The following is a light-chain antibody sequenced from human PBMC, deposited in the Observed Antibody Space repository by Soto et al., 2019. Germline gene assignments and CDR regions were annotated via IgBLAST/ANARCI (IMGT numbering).Light chain of an antibody. CDR1: QSISIR. V-gene: IGKV1-5*03. Sequence: DIQMTQFPSTLSEAVGARITITCRASQSISIRFAWYQHKPVKSPKSLIYKASSLESGVPSSLSGSGSGTEYTVTISSLHPDDLAGYYCSKYNSYTTQRFRQGTK. CDR2: KAS. J-gene: IGKJ1*01. CDR3: SKYNSYTTQR.